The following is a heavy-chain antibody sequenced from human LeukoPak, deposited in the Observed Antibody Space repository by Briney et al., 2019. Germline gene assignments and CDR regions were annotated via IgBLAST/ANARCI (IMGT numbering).Heavy chain of an antibody. CDR3: ARSLRGYSGYAFYYYGMDV. J-gene: IGHJ6*02. CDR1: GESCSDYY. D-gene: IGHD5-12*01. CDR2: IDHSGST. Sequence: SETLSLTCGVYGESCSDYYWSWIRQPPGKGLEWIGEIDHSGSTNYNPSLKSRVTISIDTSKKQFSLKLSSVTAADTAVYYCARSLRGYSGYAFYYYGMDVWGQGTTVTVSS. V-gene: IGHV4-34*01.